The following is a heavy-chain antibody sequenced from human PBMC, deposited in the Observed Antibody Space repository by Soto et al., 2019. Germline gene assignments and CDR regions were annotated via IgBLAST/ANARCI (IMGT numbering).Heavy chain of an antibody. V-gene: IGHV4-30-2*01. CDR1: GGSISSGSYS. J-gene: IGHJ4*02. CDR3: ARARYCSGGSCYSDY. D-gene: IGHD2-15*01. CDR2: IYHTGST. Sequence: QLQLQESGSGLVKPSQTLSLTCAVSGGSISSGSYSWTWIRQPPGKGLEWIAYIYHTGSTYYNPSLKSRVSPSVDTSKNQFSLKLSSVTAADTAVYYCARARYCSGGSCYSDYWGQGTLVTVSS.